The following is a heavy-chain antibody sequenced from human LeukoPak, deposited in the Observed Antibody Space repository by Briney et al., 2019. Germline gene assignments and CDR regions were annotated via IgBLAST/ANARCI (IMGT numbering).Heavy chain of an antibody. Sequence: ASVKVSCKASGYTFTGYYMHWVRRAPGQGLEWMGWISAYNGNTNYAQKLQGRVTMTRDTSTSTVYMELSSLRSEDTAVYYCARVPGDGYNFSFDYWGQRTLVTVSS. V-gene: IGHV1-18*04. CDR2: ISAYNGNT. J-gene: IGHJ4*02. D-gene: IGHD5-24*01. CDR3: ARVPGDGYNFSFDY. CDR1: GYTFTGYY.